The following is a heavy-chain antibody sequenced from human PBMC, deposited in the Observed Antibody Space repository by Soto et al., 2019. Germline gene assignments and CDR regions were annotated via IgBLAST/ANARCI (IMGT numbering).Heavy chain of an antibody. Sequence: PGESLKISCKGSGYSFTSYWIAWVRQVPGKGLELMGVIYPGDSDIRYSPSIQGQVTISADKSISTAYLQWSSLKASDTAMYYCARGSSGFSDFNWGQGTLVTVSS. CDR3: ARGSSGFSDFN. V-gene: IGHV5-51*01. J-gene: IGHJ4*02. D-gene: IGHD3-22*01. CDR2: IYPGDSDI. CDR1: GYSFTSYW.